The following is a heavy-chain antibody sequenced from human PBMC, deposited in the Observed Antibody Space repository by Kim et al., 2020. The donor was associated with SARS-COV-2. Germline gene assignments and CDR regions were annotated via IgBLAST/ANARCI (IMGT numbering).Heavy chain of an antibody. CDR3: ARHKVEFY. V-gene: IGHV4-39*01. J-gene: IGHJ4*02. CDR2: RGSP. Sequence: RGSPNPHPSLKGRVTISVDTSKNQFALKLNSVIAADTAVYYCARHKVEFYWGPGTLVTVSS.